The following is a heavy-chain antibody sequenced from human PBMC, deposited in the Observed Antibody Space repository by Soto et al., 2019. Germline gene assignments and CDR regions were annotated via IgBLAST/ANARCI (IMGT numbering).Heavy chain of an antibody. CDR1: GGSFSGYY. J-gene: IGHJ4*02. D-gene: IGHD3-9*01. CDR2: INHSGST. Sequence: SETLSLTCAVYGGSFSGYYWSWIRQPPGKGLEWIGEINHSGSTNYSPSLKSRVTISVDTSKNQFSLKLSSVTAADTAVYYCARGDVLTGYYRWSQGTLVTVPS. V-gene: IGHV4-34*01. CDR3: ARGDVLTGYYR.